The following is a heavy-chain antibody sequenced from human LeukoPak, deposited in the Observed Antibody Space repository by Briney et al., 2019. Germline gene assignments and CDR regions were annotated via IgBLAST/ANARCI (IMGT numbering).Heavy chain of an antibody. CDR2: INPNSGGT. CDR3: ARMFLRGSVGATRWVGY. CDR1: GYTFTGYY. V-gene: IGHV1-2*02. Sequence: ASVKVSCKASGYTFTGYYMHWVRQAPGQGLEWMGWINPNSGGTNYAQKFQDRVTMTRDTSISTAYMELSRLRSDDTAVYYCARMFLRGSVGATRWVGYWGQGTLVTVSS. D-gene: IGHD1-26*01. J-gene: IGHJ4*02.